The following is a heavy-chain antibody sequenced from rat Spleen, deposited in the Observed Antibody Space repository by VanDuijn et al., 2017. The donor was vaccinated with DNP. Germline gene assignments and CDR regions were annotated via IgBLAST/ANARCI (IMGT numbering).Heavy chain of an antibody. CDR3: ARDGGGPFDY. D-gene: IGHD1-11*01. V-gene: IGHV5-25*01. Sequence: EVQLVESGGGLVQPGGSMKLSCAASGFTFTNSDMAWVRQAPTKGLEWVATITTSGGSTFYRDSVKGRFTISRDNAKNTLHLQMNSLRSEDTATYYCARDGGGPFDYWGQGVMVTVSS. CDR2: ITTSGGST. CDR1: GFTFTNSD. J-gene: IGHJ2*01.